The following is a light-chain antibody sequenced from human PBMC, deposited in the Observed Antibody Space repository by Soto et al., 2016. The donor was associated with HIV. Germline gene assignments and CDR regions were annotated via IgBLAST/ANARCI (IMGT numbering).Light chain of an antibody. Sequence: SYVLTQPPSVSVAPGKTARITCGGHNIGDRSVHWYQQRPGQAPVLVVYDDDDRPSGIPERFSGSNSGNTATLTISRVEAGDEADYHCQVWHSSSDHRVSGGGTKLTVL. V-gene: IGLV3-21*03. CDR2: DDD. J-gene: IGLJ3*02. CDR3: QVWHSSSDHRV. CDR1: NIGDRS.